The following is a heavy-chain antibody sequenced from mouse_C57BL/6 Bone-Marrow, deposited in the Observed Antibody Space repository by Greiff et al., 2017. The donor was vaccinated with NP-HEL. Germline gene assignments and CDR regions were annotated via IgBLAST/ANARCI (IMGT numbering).Heavy chain of an antibody. CDR3: RGCVYAMDY. J-gene: IGHJ4*01. CDR2: IDPETGGT. CDR1: GYTFTDYE. V-gene: IGHV1-15*01. Sequence: QVQLQQSGAELVRPGASVTLSCKASGYTFTDYEMHWVKQTPVHGLEWIGAIDPETGGTAYNQKFKGKAILTADKSSSTAYMELRSLTSEDYAFDCCRGCVYAMDYWGQGTSVTVSS.